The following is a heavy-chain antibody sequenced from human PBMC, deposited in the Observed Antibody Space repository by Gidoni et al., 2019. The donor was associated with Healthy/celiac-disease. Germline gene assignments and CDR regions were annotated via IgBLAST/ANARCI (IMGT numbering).Heavy chain of an antibody. J-gene: IGHJ4*02. Sequence: QVQLVESVGGVVQPGRSLRLSCAASGLTFSSYAMHWVRQAPGKGLEWVAVISYDGSNKYYADSVKGRFTISRDNSKNTLYLQMNSLRAEDTAVYYCARGSLVDYGDLPFDYWGQGTLVTVSS. CDR3: ARGSLVDYGDLPFDY. CDR2: ISYDGSNK. CDR1: GLTFSSYA. D-gene: IGHD4-17*01. V-gene: IGHV3-30-3*01.